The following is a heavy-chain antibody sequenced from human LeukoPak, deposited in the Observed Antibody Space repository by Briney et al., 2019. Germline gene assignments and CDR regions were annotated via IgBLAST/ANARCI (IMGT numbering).Heavy chain of an antibody. CDR3: ARHPYYDFWSGYISWFDP. D-gene: IGHD3-3*01. CDR1: GYSISSGYY. CDR2: IYHSGST. Sequence: PSETLSLTCAVSGYSISSGYYWGWIRQPPGKGLEWIGSIYHSGSTYYNPSLKSRVTISVDTSKKHFSLKLSSVTAADTAVYYCARHPYYDFWSGYISWFDPWGQGTLVTVSS. J-gene: IGHJ5*02. V-gene: IGHV4-38-2*01.